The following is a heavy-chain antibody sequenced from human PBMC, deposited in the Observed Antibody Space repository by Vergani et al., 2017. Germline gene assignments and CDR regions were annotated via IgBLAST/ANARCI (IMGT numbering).Heavy chain of an antibody. CDR2: ISSSSSYI. V-gene: IGHV3-21*01. Sequence: EVQLVESGGGLVKPGGSLRLSCAASGFTFSSYSMNWVRQAPGKGLEWVSSISSSSSYIYYADSVKGRFTISRDNAKNSLYLQMNSLRAEDTAVYYCARGMYMGLYDSSGYPTQKEKWDYYGMDVWGQGTTVTVSS. J-gene: IGHJ6*02. CDR1: GFTFSSYS. D-gene: IGHD3-22*01. CDR3: ARGMYMGLYDSSGYPTQKEKWDYYGMDV.